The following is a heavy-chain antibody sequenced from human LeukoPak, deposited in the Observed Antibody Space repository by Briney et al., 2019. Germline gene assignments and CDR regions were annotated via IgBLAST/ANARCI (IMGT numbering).Heavy chain of an antibody. D-gene: IGHD6-13*01. J-gene: IGHJ4*02. CDR2: INHSGST. V-gene: IGHV4-34*01. Sequence: SETLSLTCAVYGGSFSGHYWSWIRQPPGKGLEWIGEINHSGSTNYNPSLKSRVTISVDTSKNQFSLKLSSVTAADTAVYYCARRLIIAAAGFDYWGQGTLVTVSS. CDR3: ARRLIIAAAGFDY. CDR1: GGSFSGHY.